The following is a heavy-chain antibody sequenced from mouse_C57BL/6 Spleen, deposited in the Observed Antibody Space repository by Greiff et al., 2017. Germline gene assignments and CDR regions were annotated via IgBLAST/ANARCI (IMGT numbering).Heavy chain of an antibody. Sequence: EVQLQQSGPELVKPGASVKISCKASGYTFTDYYMNWVKQSHGKSLEWIGDINPNNGGTSYNQKFKGKATLTVDKSSSTAYMELRSLTSEDSAVYYCARHDYDGGDYFDYWGQGTTLTVSS. V-gene: IGHV1-26*01. CDR2: INPNNGGT. CDR1: GYTFTDYY. CDR3: ARHDYDGGDYFDY. J-gene: IGHJ2*01. D-gene: IGHD2-4*01.